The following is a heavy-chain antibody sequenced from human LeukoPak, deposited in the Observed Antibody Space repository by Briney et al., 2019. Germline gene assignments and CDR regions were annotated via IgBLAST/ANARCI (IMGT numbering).Heavy chain of an antibody. CDR2: FDPEDGET. CDR1: GYTLTELS. Sequence: ASVRVSCKVSGYTLTELSMHWVRQAPGKGLEWMGGFDPEDGETIYAQKFQGRVTMTEDTSTDTAYMVLSSLRSEDTAVYYCATETGTTPYYYYGMDVWGQGTTVTVSS. V-gene: IGHV1-24*01. D-gene: IGHD1-7*01. CDR3: ATETGTTPYYYYGMDV. J-gene: IGHJ6*02.